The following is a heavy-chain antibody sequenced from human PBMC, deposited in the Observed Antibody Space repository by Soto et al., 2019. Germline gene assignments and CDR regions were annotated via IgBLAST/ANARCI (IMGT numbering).Heavy chain of an antibody. D-gene: IGHD2-15*01. CDR2: ISSSSSYI. CDR3: ASFPDVVVAAANNY. Sequence: GGSLRLSCAASGFTFSSYSMNWVRQAPGKGLEWVSSISSSSSYIYYADSVKGRFTISRDNAKNSLYLQMNSLRAEDTAVYYCASFPDVVVAAANNYWGQGTLVTVSS. CDR1: GFTFSSYS. V-gene: IGHV3-21*01. J-gene: IGHJ4*02.